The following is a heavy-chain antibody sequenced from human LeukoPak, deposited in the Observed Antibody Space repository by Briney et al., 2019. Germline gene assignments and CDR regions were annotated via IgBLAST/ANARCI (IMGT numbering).Heavy chain of an antibody. J-gene: IGHJ4*02. V-gene: IGHV4-34*01. CDR1: GGSFSGYY. Sequence: SETLSLTCAVYGGSFSGYYWSWIRQPPGKGLEWIGEINHSGSTNYNPSLKSRVTISVDTSNNQFSLRVSSVTAADTAVYYCARDDCSRSSCYLGIDYWGQGTLVTVSS. CDR2: INHSGST. CDR3: ARDDCSRSSCYLGIDY. D-gene: IGHD2-2*01.